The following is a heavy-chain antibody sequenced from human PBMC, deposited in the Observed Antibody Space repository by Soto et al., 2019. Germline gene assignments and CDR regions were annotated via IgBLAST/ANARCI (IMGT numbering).Heavy chain of an antibody. D-gene: IGHD4-17*01. CDR1: GGSISSGDYY. J-gene: IGHJ5*02. CDR3: ARERTSDYGWFDP. CDR2: IYYSGST. Sequence: SETLSFTCTVSGGSISSGDYYWSWIRQPPGKGLEWIGYIYYSGSTYYNPSLKSRVTISVDTSKNQFSLKLSSVTAADTAVYYCARERTSDYGWFDPWGQGTLVTVSS. V-gene: IGHV4-30-4*01.